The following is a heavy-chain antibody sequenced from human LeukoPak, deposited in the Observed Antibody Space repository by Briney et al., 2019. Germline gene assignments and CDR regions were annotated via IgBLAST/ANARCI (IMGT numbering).Heavy chain of an antibody. CDR3: AREIVSAVAGNFDY. CDR1: GFTFSSYE. D-gene: IGHD6-19*01. Sequence: GGSLRLSCAASGFTFSSYEMDWVRQAPGKGLEWVSYISSSGSTRTYADSVKGRFTISRDNAKNSLYLEMNSLRAEDTAVYYCAREIVSAVAGNFDYWGQGTLVTVSS. V-gene: IGHV3-48*03. CDR2: ISSSGSTR. J-gene: IGHJ4*02.